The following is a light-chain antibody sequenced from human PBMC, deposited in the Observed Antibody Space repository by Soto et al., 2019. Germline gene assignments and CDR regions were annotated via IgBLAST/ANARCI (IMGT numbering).Light chain of an antibody. J-gene: IGKJ5*01. Sequence: EIVMTQSPGTLSVSPGERATLSCRASQSVGTNLAWYQQKPGQAPRLLIYGASTRATDIPVRFSASGSGTESTLTISSLQSEDFVVYYCQQYDNWPPPITFGQGTRLENK. CDR2: GAS. CDR3: QQYDNWPPPIT. V-gene: IGKV3-15*01. CDR1: QSVGTN.